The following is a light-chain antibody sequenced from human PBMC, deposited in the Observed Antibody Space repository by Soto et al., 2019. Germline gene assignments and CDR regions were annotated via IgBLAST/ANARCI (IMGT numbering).Light chain of an antibody. J-gene: IGLJ1*01. CDR1: SSDVGGYDY. V-gene: IGLV2-14*01. CDR3: SSYTTTSTYV. Sequence: QSALTQPASVSGSPGQTITISCTGTSSDVGGYDYVSWYQQHPDKAPRFMIYEVTSRPSGVSHRFSGSKSGNTASLTISGLQAEDEADYYCSSYTTTSTYVFGTGTKVTVL. CDR2: EVT.